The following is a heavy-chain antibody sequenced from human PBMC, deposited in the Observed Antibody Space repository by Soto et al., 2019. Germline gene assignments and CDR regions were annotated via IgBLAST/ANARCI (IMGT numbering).Heavy chain of an antibody. V-gene: IGHV5-51*01. D-gene: IGHD3-22*01. CDR2: IYPGGSDT. CDR1: GYIFTSYW. Sequence: GESLKISCKGSGYIFTSYWIAWVRQMPGKGLEWMGIIYPGGSDTRYSPSFQGQVTISAAKSISTAYLQWNSLKASDTAIYYCARGTSDYDSSGYFFDSWGQGTLVTVSS. J-gene: IGHJ4*02. CDR3: ARGTSDYDSSGYFFDS.